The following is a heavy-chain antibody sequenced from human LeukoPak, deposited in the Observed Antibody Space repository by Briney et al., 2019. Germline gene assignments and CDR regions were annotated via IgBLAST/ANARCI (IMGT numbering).Heavy chain of an antibody. CDR2: ISAYNGST. CDR1: GYTFTSYG. V-gene: IGHV1-18*01. J-gene: IGHJ4*02. D-gene: IGHD3-22*01. Sequence: VASVKVSCKASGYTFTSYGISWVRQAPGQELEWMGWISAYNGSTNYAQKLQGRVTMTTDTSTSTAYMELRSLRSDDTAVYYCARVPPAGGYLIAYYFDYWGQGTLVTVSS. CDR3: ARVPPAGGYLIAYYFDY.